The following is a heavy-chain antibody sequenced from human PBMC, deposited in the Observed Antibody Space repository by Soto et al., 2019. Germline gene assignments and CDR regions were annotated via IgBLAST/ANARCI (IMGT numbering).Heavy chain of an antibody. CDR1: GYSISSGYY. J-gene: IGHJ4*02. CDR2: IYHGGST. V-gene: IGHV4-38-2*01. D-gene: IGHD1-26*01. Sequence: SETLSLTCAVSGYSISSGYYWGWLRQPPGKGLEWIGSIYHGGSTYYNPSLNSRVTLSIDMTNNHVSLILNSVTAADTAVYYCARCFSGNYPSRPEEQYYFDSWGQGTLVTVSS. CDR3: ARCFSGNYPSRPEEQYYFDS.